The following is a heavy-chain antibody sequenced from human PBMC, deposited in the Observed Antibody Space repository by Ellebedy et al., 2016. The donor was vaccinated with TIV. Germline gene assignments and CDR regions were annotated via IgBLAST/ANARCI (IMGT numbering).Heavy chain of an antibody. CDR2: IYHSGST. J-gene: IGHJ4*02. CDR3: ARVDGNQSMYFDY. D-gene: IGHD4-23*01. CDR1: GGSISSGGYS. V-gene: IGHV4-30-2*01. Sequence: MPSETLSLTCAVSGGSISSGGYSWSWIRQPPGKGLEWIGYIYHSGSTYYNPSLKSRVTISVDRSKNQFSLKLSSVTAADTAVYYCARVDGNQSMYFDYWGQGTLVTVSS.